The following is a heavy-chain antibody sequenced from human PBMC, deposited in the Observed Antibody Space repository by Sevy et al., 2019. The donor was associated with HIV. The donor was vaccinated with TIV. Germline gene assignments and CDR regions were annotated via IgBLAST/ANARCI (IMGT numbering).Heavy chain of an antibody. Sequence: GGSLRLSCAASGFTFSSYAMSWVRQAPGKGLEWVSAISGSGGSTYYADSVKGRFTISRDNSKNTLYLQMNSLRAEDTTVYYCARPPYDFWSGYRGGGNWFHPWGQGTLVTVSS. CDR3: ARPPYDFWSGYRGGGNWFHP. V-gene: IGHV3-23*01. J-gene: IGHJ5*02. CDR1: GFTFSSYA. CDR2: ISGSGGST. D-gene: IGHD3-3*01.